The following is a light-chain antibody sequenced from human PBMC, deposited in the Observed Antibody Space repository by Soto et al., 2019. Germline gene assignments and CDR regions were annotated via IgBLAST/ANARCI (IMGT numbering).Light chain of an antibody. Sequence: IQMTQSPATLSASVGDRFTITCMASQSISSWLAWYQQKPGKDPKLLIYKASSLESGVTSRFSGSVSGTEFTLTISSLQPDDFATYYCQQYDSYPWTVGQGTKVEIK. CDR1: QSISSW. CDR2: KAS. CDR3: QQYDSYPWT. J-gene: IGKJ1*01. V-gene: IGKV1-5*03.